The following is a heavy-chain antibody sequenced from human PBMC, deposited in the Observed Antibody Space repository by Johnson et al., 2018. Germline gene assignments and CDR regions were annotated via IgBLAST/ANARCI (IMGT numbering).Heavy chain of an antibody. V-gene: IGHV3-30*18. Sequence: QVQLVQSGGGVVQPGRSLRLSCAASGFSFNTYGMHWVRQAPGKGLEWVAVISSDGSYKYYGDSVKGRFTISRDNSKKTVYLQINRLRADDTALYYCAKDRYTYGYYYFMDVWGKGTTVTVSS. CDR1: GFSFNTYG. D-gene: IGHD5-18*01. CDR3: AKDRYTYGYYYFMDV. J-gene: IGHJ6*03. CDR2: ISSDGSYK.